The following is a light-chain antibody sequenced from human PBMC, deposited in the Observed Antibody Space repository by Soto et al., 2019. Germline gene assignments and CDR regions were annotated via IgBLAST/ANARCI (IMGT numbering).Light chain of an antibody. CDR3: QHYNSYSEA. CDR2: DAS. Sequence: DIKMTQSPSTMSATAGDRLTITCRASQSISSWLAWYQHKPGKAPKLLIYDASNLDSGIPSRFSGSGSGTEFSLIISNLQPDDFATYYCQHYNSYSEAFGQGTKVEIK. CDR1: QSISSW. V-gene: IGKV1-5*01. J-gene: IGKJ1*01.